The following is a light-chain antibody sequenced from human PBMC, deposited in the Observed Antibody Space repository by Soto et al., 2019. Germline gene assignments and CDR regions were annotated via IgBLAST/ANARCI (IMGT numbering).Light chain of an antibody. CDR3: QQYNNWPPRVT. Sequence: EIVMTQSPATLSVSPGERATLSCRASQSVSSNLAWYQQKPGQAPGLRIYGASTRATGIPARFSGSGSGTEFTLTISSLQSEDVAVYYCQQYNNWPPRVTFGQGTKVDIK. J-gene: IGKJ1*01. CDR1: QSVSSN. V-gene: IGKV3-15*01. CDR2: GAS.